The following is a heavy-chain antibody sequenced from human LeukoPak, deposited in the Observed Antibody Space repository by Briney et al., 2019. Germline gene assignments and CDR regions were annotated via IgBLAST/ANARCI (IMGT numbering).Heavy chain of an antibody. CDR1: GGSISSYY. CDR2: IYYSGST. CDR3: ARVADKWLRLFGDAFDI. J-gene: IGHJ3*02. Sequence: PSETLSLTCTVSGGSISSYYWSWIRQPPGKGLEWIGYIYYSGSTNYNPSLKSRVTISVDTSKNQFSLKLSSVTAADTAVYYCARVADKWLRLFGDAFDIWGQGTMVTVSS. D-gene: IGHD5-12*01. V-gene: IGHV4-59*01.